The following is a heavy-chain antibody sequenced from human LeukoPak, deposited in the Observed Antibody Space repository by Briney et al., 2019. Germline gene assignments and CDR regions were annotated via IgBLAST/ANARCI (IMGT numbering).Heavy chain of an antibody. J-gene: IGHJ6*02. CDR2: IYHSGST. V-gene: IGHV4-30-2*01. Sequence: KTSETLSPTCTVSGGSISSGGYYWSWIRQPPGKGLEWIGYIYHSGSTFYNPSLRGRVSISVDRSKNQFSLKLSSVTAADTAVYYCARAEQWLSLNGGMDVWGQGTTVTVSS. CDR1: GGSISSGGYY. CDR3: ARAEQWLSLNGGMDV. D-gene: IGHD6-19*01.